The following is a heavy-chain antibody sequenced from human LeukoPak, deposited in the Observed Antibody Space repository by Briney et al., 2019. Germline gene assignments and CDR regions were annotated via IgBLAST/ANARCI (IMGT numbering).Heavy chain of an antibody. CDR3: ARGRTVTPFYYYYYGMDV. CDR1: GFTFSSYS. J-gene: IGHJ6*02. D-gene: IGHD4-17*01. V-gene: IGHV3-21*01. CDR2: ISSSSSYI. Sequence: GGSLRLSCAASGFTFSSYSMNWVRQAPGKGLEWVSSISSSSSYIYYADSVKGRFTISRDNAKNSLYLQMNSLRAEDTAVYYCARGRTVTPFYYYYYGMDVWGQGTTVTVSS.